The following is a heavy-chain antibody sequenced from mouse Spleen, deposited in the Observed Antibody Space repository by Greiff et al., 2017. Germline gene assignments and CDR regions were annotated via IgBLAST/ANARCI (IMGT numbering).Heavy chain of an antibody. D-gene: IGHD2-4*01. V-gene: IGHV1-52*01. CDR3: ARSGDYLPWFAY. J-gene: IGHJ3*01. CDR2: IDPSDSET. Sequence: VQLQQPGAELVRPGSSVKLSCKASGYTFTSYWMHWVKQRPIQGLEWIGNIDPSDSETHYNQKFKDKATLTVDKSSSTAYMQLSSLTSEDSAVYYCARSGDYLPWFAYWGQGTLVTVSA. CDR1: GYTFTSYW.